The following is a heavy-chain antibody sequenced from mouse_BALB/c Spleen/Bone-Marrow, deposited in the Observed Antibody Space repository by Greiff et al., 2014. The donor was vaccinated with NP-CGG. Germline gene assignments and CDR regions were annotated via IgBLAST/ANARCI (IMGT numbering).Heavy chain of an antibody. CDR2: ISPSNGRS. CDR1: GYSFTSYW. D-gene: IGHD2-12*01. J-gene: IGHJ4*01. V-gene: IGHV1S81*02. Sequence: VQLQQSRAELVKPGASVKLSCKASGYSFTSYWMHWVKQRPGQGLEWIGEISPSNGRSNYNEKFKSKATLTVDKSSSTAYMQLSGLTSEDSAVYYCTRSELRRGGYAVDYWGLGTSVTVSS. CDR3: TRSELRRGGYAVDY.